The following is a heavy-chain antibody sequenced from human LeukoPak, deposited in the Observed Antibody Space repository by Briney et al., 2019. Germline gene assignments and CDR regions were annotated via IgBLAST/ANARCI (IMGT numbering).Heavy chain of an antibody. V-gene: IGHV3-23*01. CDR3: AKYRYDSSGYNYFDY. Sequence: GGSLRLSCAASGFTFSSYAMSWVRQAPGKGLEWVSAISGSGGSTYYADSVKGRFTISRDNSKNTLYLQMNSLRAEDTAVYYCAKYRYDSSGYNYFDYWGQGTLVTVYS. CDR2: ISGSGGST. J-gene: IGHJ4*02. D-gene: IGHD3-22*01. CDR1: GFTFSSYA.